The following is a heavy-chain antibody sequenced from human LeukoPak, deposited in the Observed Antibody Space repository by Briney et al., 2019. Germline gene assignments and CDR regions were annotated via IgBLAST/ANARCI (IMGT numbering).Heavy chain of an antibody. CDR3: ARGYCSSTNCSKAYYFDY. D-gene: IGHD2-2*01. CDR1: GFTFSSYA. Sequence: GGSLRLSCAASGFTFSSYAMSWVRQAPGKGLEWVSAISGSGGSTYYADSVKGRFTISRDNSKNTLYLQMNSLRAEDTAVYYCARGYCSSTNCSKAYYFDYWGQGTLVTVAS. CDR2: ISGSGGST. V-gene: IGHV3-23*01. J-gene: IGHJ4*02.